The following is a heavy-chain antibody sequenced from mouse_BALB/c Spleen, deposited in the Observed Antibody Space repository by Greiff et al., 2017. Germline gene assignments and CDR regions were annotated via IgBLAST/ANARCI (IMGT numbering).Heavy chain of an antibody. Sequence: EVKLQESGPGLVKPSQSLSLTCTVTGYSITSDYAWNWIRQFPGNKLEWMGYISYSGSTSYNPSLKSRISITRDTSKNQFFLQLNSVTTEDTATYYCARWDYDEGAWFAYWGQGTLVTVSA. V-gene: IGHV3-2*02. D-gene: IGHD2-4*01. CDR1: GYSITSDYA. CDR3: ARWDYDEGAWFAY. CDR2: ISYSGST. J-gene: IGHJ3*01.